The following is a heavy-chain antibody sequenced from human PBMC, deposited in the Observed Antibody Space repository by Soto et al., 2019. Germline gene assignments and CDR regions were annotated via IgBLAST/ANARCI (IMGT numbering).Heavy chain of an antibody. V-gene: IGHV3-11*01. D-gene: IGHD6-6*01. CDR1: GFIFSDYY. J-gene: IGHJ4*02. Sequence: QVQLVESGGGLVKPGGSLRLSCAASGFIFSDYYMSWIRQAPGKGLEWVSYISSTGSTIEYADSVKGRFTISRDNAGNSLYLQSTSLRVDDTAVYYCASHRSHSTTSGLDYWGRVTLVTVSS. CDR2: ISSTGSTI. CDR3: ASHRSHSTTSGLDY.